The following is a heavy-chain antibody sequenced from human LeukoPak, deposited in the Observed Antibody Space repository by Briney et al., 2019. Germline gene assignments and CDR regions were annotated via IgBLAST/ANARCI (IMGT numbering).Heavy chain of an antibody. CDR2: IYYSGST. D-gene: IGHD6-19*01. CDR1: GGSVSSGGYY. Sequence: PSETLSLTCTVSGGSVSSGGYYWSWIRQPPGKGLEWFGYIYYSGSTNYNPSLKSRVTISLDTSRNQFSLKLSSVTAADTAVYYCARGVAAGYWGQGTLVTVSS. J-gene: IGHJ4*02. V-gene: IGHV4-61*08. CDR3: ARGVAAGY.